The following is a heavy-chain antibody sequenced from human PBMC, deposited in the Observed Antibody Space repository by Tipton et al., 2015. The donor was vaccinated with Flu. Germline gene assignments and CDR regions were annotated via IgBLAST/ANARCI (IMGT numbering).Heavy chain of an antibody. V-gene: IGHV4-61*02. CDR2: VSHSGNT. J-gene: IGHJ1*01. CDR3: VRDPGGVPGF. Sequence: GLVKPSQTLFLTCSVSGGAMDSGSFYWSWIRQPAGKGLEWIGRVSHSGNTDYNPSLKSRVTITLDTSKKQFYLSVTSVTAADTGVDSCVRDPGGVPGFWGQGTPVTVSS. CDR1: GGAMDSGSFY. D-gene: IGHD1-26*01.